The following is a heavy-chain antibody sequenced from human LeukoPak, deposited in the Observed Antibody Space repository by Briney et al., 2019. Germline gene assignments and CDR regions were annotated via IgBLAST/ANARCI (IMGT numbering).Heavy chain of an antibody. CDR1: GFTFSSYA. CDR3: ATGGSNWNYQYYFEY. J-gene: IGHJ4*02. CDR2: ISGSGGST. D-gene: IGHD1-7*01. V-gene: IGHV3-23*01. Sequence: GGSLRLSCAVSGFTFSSYAMSWVRQAPGKGLEWVSGISGSGGSTYYADSVKGRFTISRDNSKNTLYLQMNSLRAEDTAVYYCATGGSNWNYQYYFEYWGQGTLVTVSS.